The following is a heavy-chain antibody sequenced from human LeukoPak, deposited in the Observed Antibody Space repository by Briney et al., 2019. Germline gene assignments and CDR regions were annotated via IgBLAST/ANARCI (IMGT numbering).Heavy chain of an antibody. CDR1: GFTFSSYG. D-gene: IGHD2-2*01. CDR2: ISYDGSNK. CDR3: AKGREYQLLFDY. J-gene: IGHJ4*02. Sequence: GGSLRLSCAASGFTFSSYGMHWVRQAPGKGLEWVAVISYDGSNKYYADSVKGRFTISRDNSKNTLYLQMNSLRAEDTAVYYCAKGREYQLLFDYWGQGTLVTVSS. V-gene: IGHV3-30*18.